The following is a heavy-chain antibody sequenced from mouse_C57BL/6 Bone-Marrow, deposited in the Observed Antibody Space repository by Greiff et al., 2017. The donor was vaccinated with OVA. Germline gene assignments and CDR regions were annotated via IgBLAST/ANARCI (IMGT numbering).Heavy chain of an antibody. CDR3: APYYYGSSYFDY. Sequence: EVKLVESVAELVRPGASVKLSCTASGFNIKNTYMHWVKQRPEQGLEWIGRIDPANGNTKYAPKFQGKATITADTSSNTAYLQLSSLTSEDTAIYYCAPYYYGSSYFDYWGQGTTLTVSS. J-gene: IGHJ2*01. V-gene: IGHV14-3*01. D-gene: IGHD1-1*01. CDR1: GFNIKNTY. CDR2: IDPANGNT.